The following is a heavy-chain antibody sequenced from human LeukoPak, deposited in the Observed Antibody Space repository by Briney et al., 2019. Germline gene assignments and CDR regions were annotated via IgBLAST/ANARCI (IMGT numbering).Heavy chain of an antibody. J-gene: IGHJ6*03. D-gene: IGHD3-10*01. V-gene: IGHV4-34*01. CDR1: GGSFSGYY. Sequence: SETLSLTCAVYGGSFSGYYWSWIRQPPGKGLEWIGEINHSGSTNYNPSLKSRVTISVDTSKNQFSLKLSSVTAADTAVYYCARGRSSMVRGYYYYYMDIWGKGTTVTISS. CDR2: INHSGST. CDR3: ARGRSSMVRGYYYYYMDI.